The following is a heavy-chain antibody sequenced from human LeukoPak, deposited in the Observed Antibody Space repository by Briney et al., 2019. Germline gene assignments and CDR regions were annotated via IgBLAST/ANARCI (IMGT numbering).Heavy chain of an antibody. Sequence: ASVKVSCKTSGYTFISYYMHWVRQAPGQGLEWMGIINPSSGSTGYPQKFQGRVTMTRDTSTSTVYMELSSLRSEDTAVYYCARGGGYYGSGSYLFDYFDYWGQGTLVTVSS. CDR1: GYTFISYY. CDR2: INPSSGST. J-gene: IGHJ4*02. D-gene: IGHD3-10*01. CDR3: ARGGGYYGSGSYLFDYFDY. V-gene: IGHV1-46*01.